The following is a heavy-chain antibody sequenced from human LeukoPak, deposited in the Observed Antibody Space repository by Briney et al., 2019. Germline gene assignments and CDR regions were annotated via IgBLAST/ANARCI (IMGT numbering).Heavy chain of an antibody. D-gene: IGHD6-6*01. CDR2: ISYDGSNK. Sequence: GGSLRLSCAASGFTFSSYAMHWVRQAPGKGLEWVVVISYDGSNKYYADSVKGRFTISRDNSKNTLYLQMNSLRAEDTAVYYCARDREEEQLVSDGDWFDPWGQGTLVTVSS. CDR3: ARDREEEQLVSDGDWFDP. J-gene: IGHJ5*02. CDR1: GFTFSSYA. V-gene: IGHV3-30*01.